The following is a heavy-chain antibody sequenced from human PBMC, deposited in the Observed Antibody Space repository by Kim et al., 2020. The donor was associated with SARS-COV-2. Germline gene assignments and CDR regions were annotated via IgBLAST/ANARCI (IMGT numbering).Heavy chain of an antibody. J-gene: IGHJ4*02. CDR3: ARRYSGTYYFDY. V-gene: IGHV4-59*08. CDR1: GGSISTYY. Sequence: SETLSHTCTVSGGSISTYYWSWIRQPPGKGLEWIGHIYHSGSTKYNSSLKSRVTISVDTSKNQFSLKLSSVTAADTAVYYCARRYSGTYYFDYWGQGTLVTVSS. CDR2: IYHSGST. D-gene: IGHD1-26*01.